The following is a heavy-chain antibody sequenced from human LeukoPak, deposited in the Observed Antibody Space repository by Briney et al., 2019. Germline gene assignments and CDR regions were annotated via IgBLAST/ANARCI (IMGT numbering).Heavy chain of an antibody. CDR3: ARVKRKYQVLKPLHETPSHYFDY. D-gene: IGHD2-2*01. V-gene: IGHV4-4*07. CDR2: IYPSGNT. J-gene: IGHJ4*02. CDR1: RGSTSTYY. Sequence: SETLSLTCTVSRGSTSTYYWSWIRQPAGKGLEWIGRIYPSGNTNFNPSLMSRVTMSIDTSKNQFSLKLSSVTAADTAMFYCARVKRKYQVLKPLHETPSHYFDYWGQGTLVTVSS.